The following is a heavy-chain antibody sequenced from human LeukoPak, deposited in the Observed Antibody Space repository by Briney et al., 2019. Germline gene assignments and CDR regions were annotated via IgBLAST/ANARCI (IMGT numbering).Heavy chain of an antibody. V-gene: IGHV3-23*01. J-gene: IGHJ4*02. D-gene: IGHD5-12*01. Sequence: ETLSLTCTVSGGSISSSSYYWGWIRQPPGKGLEWVSAISGSGGSTYYADSVKGRFTISRDNSKNTLYLQMNSLRAEDTAVYYCARGPSGYHNTGGQGTLVTVSS. CDR1: GGSISSSSYY. CDR3: ARGPSGYHNT. CDR2: ISGSGGST.